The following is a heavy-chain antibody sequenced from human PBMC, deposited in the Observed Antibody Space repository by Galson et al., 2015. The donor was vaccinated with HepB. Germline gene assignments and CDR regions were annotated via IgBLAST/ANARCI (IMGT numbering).Heavy chain of an antibody. CDR2: ISANNGNT. D-gene: IGHD2-2*01. V-gene: IGHV1-18*01. Sequence: SVKVSCKASGYTFTSYGINWVRQAPGQGLEWMGWISANNGNTNYAQKLQGRVTMTTDTSTSTDYMELRSLRSDDTAVYYCAGRLGYCSSTSCYGRANYYWFVPSAPGTLVTVSS. CDR3: AGRLGYCSSTSCYGRANYYWFVP. J-gene: IGHJ5*01. CDR1: GYTFTSYG.